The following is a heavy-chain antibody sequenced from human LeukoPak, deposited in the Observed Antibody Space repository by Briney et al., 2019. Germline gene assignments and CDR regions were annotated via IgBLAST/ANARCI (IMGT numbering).Heavy chain of an antibody. CDR2: INPGGDST. V-gene: IGHV1-46*01. J-gene: IGHJ4*02. D-gene: IGHD1-14*01. CDR3: ARTLRRPEIPY. Sequence: ASVKISCKESVYTFTSYSMYWGRQAPGHGVAWMGIINPGGDSTNFTQNFQGRVTLPRDTATSTVYMERSSLISEDKAIYDCARTLRRPEIPYWGQGPLVIVPS. CDR1: VYTFTSYS.